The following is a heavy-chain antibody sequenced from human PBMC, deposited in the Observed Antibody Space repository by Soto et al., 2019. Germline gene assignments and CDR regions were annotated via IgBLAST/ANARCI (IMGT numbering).Heavy chain of an antibody. V-gene: IGHV3-30*18. CDR3: AKPFGWVWHYGMDV. CDR2: ISHDGNNK. CDR1: GFTFSSYG. D-gene: IGHD3-10*01. Sequence: QVQVVESGGGVVQPGRSLRLSCAASGFTFSSYGMHWVRQAPGKGLEWVAAISHDGNNKYYGDSVKGRFTISRDNSKNTLYLQMSSLRAEDTAVYYCAKPFGWVWHYGMDVWGQGTTVTVSS. J-gene: IGHJ6*02.